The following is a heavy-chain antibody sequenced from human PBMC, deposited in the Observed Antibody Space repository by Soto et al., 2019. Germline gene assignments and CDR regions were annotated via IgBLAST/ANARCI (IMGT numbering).Heavy chain of an antibody. Sequence: ASVKVSCKASGYTFTSYDINWVRQATGQGLEWMGWMNPNSGNTGYAQKFQGRVTMTRNTSISTAYMELSSLRSEDTAVYYCASGIAASQWPYYYYYGMEVWGQGTTVTV. CDR1: GYTFTSYD. J-gene: IGHJ6*02. V-gene: IGHV1-8*01. CDR2: MNPNSGNT. D-gene: IGHD6-6*01. CDR3: ASGIAASQWPYYYYYGMEV.